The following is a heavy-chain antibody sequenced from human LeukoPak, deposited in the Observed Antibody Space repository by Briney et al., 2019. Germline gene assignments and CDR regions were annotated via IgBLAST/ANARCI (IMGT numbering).Heavy chain of an antibody. CDR1: GFTFSNAW. J-gene: IGHJ4*02. CDR2: IKSKTDGGTT. D-gene: IGHD1-26*01. V-gene: IGHV3-15*01. Sequence: GGSLRLSCAASGFTFSNAWMSWVRQAPGKGLEWVGRIKSKTDGGTTDYAAPGKGIFTISRDDTKNPLYLQMNSLKTEDTAVYYCTTDRRWELPKTVDYWGQGTLVTVSS. CDR3: TTDRRWELPKTVDY.